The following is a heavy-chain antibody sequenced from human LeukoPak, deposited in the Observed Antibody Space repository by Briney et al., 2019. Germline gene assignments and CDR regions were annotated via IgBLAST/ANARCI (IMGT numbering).Heavy chain of an antibody. CDR1: GYSFTSYW. CDR3: ARSTGYTSSWRTRGPNYLDY. Sequence: GESLKISCKGSGYSFTSYWIGWVRQMPGKGLEWMGIIYSGDSDTTYSPSFQGQVTISADGSISTAYLQWSSLKASDTAMYYCARSTGYTSSWRTRGPNYLDYWGQGTLVTVSS. CDR2: IYSGDSDT. V-gene: IGHV5-51*01. J-gene: IGHJ4*02. D-gene: IGHD6-13*01.